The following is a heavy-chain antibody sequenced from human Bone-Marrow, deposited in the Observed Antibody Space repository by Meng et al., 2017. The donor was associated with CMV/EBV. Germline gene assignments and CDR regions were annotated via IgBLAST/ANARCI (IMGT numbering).Heavy chain of an antibody. CDR1: GGSFSGYY. D-gene: IGHD3/OR15-3a*01. CDR2: INHSGST. CDR3: ARRLRGTGPKYFQH. V-gene: IGHV4-34*01. J-gene: IGHJ1*01. Sequence: QVRLQQWGGGLLKPSETPSLTCAGYGGSFSGYYWSWIRQPPGKGLEWVGEINHSGSTNYNPSLKSRVTISVDTSKNQFSLKLSSVTAADTAVYYCARRLRGTGPKYFQHWGQGTLVTVSS.